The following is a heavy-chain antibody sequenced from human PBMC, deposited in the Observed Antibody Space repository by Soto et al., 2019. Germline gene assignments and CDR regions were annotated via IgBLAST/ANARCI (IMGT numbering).Heavy chain of an antibody. V-gene: IGHV4-30-2*01. CDR2: MYHSGST. J-gene: IGHJ4*02. CDR1: GGSIISGGYS. CDR3: AGGIAARPLGY. D-gene: IGHD6-6*01. Sequence: SETLSLTCAVSGGSIISGGYSWSWIRQPPGKGLEWIGYMYHSGSTYYNPSLKSRVTISIDRSKNQFSLKLSSVTAADTAVYYCAGGIAARPLGYWGQGTLVTVSS.